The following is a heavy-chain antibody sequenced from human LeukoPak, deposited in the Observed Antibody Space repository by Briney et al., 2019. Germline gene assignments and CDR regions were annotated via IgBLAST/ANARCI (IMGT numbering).Heavy chain of an antibody. Sequence: GGSLRLSCAASGFTFSSYAMSWVRQAPGTGLEWVSGISGSGESTYYADSVKGRFTIPRDNSKNTLYLQMNSLRAEDTAVYYCARTRSCSRTSCYIDYWGQGPLVTVSS. J-gene: IGHJ4*02. CDR1: GFTFSSYA. D-gene: IGHD2-2*02. CDR3: ARTRSCSRTSCYIDY. CDR2: ISGSGEST. V-gene: IGHV3-23*01.